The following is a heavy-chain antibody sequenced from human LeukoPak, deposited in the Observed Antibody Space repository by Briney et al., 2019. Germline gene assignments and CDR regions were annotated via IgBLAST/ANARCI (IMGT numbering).Heavy chain of an antibody. J-gene: IGHJ4*02. CDR1: GYSFTSNW. D-gene: IGHD5-12*01. CDR2: IYPGDSDT. V-gene: IGHV5-51*01. Sequence: GESLKISCKSSGYSFTSNWIGWVRQMPGKGLEWMGIIYPGDSDTRYSPSFQGQVTISADKSISTAYLQWSSLKASDTAMYYCARHTDIVATSPFDYWGQGTLVTVSS. CDR3: ARHTDIVATSPFDY.